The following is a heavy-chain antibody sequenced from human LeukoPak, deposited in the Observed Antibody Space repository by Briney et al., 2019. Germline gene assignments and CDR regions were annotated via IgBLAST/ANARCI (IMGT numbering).Heavy chain of an antibody. V-gene: IGHV3-7*01. Sequence: HPGGSLRLSCAGSGFPFSSHGMSWVRQAPGKGLEWVANIKQDGSEKYYVDSVKGRFTISRDNAKNSLYLQMNSLRAEDTAVYYCARVRAIGYCSGGSCPVGDYWGQGTLVTVSS. CDR1: GFPFSSHG. D-gene: IGHD2-15*01. CDR3: ARVRAIGYCSGGSCPVGDY. J-gene: IGHJ4*02. CDR2: IKQDGSEK.